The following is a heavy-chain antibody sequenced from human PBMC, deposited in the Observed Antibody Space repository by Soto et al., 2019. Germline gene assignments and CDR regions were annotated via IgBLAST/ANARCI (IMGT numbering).Heavy chain of an antibody. CDR2: IIPIVDIA. CDR1: GGTFSSYS. Sequence: QVQLVQSGAEVKEPGSSVKVSSKASGGTFSSYSISWVRQAPGQGLEWMGRIIPIVDIATYAQKLEGRVTITADKSTSTAYMELSSLRSEDTAVYYCARVTAVAGNYFDYWGQGTQVTVSS. CDR3: ARVTAVAGNYFDY. J-gene: IGHJ4*02. V-gene: IGHV1-69*02. D-gene: IGHD6-19*01.